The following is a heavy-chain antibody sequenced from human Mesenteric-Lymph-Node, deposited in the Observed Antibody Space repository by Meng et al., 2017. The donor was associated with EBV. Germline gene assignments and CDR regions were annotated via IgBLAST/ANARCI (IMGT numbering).Heavy chain of an antibody. D-gene: IGHD5-24*01. J-gene: IGHJ4*02. CDR2: FYGNGWNN. CDR3: AKDGMATPNRGY. CDR1: GIPFCNYS. V-gene: IGHV3-23*01. Sequence: ELELLGSGGGLVTAGGAPGLSVAGFGIPFCNYSMGRVRPATREGLEVGSTFYGNGWNNYLAKLLEGPFTHLQGKFKNTLYLQMNSLRAEDTAVYYCAKDGMATPNRGYWGQGTLVTVSS.